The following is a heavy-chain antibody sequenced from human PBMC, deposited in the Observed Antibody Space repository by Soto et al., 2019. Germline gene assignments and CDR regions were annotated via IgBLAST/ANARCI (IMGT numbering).Heavy chain of an antibody. CDR2: ISYYGSYK. J-gene: IGHJ6*02. CDR1: GFTFSSYG. V-gene: IGHV3-30*18. CDR3: ANEEEVLQWFGDHYGMDV. D-gene: IGHD3-10*01. Sequence: QVQPVESGGGVVQPGRSLRLSCAASGFTFSSYGMHWVRQAPGKGLEWVAVISYYGSYKYYADSVTGLFTISRDNANHTLYMHRDSLRAEDKAVYYCANEEEVLQWFGDHYGMDVSCQGTTVTVSS.